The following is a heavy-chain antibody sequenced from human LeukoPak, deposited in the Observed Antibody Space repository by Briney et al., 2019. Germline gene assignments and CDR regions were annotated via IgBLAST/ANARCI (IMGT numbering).Heavy chain of an antibody. D-gene: IGHD1-1*01. Sequence: GGSLRLSCAASGFTVSSNYMSWVRQAPGKGLEWVSVIYSGGSTYYADSVKGRFTISRDNSKNTLYLQMNSLRAEDTAVYYCAKNLRNWKIDYWGQGTLVTVSS. V-gene: IGHV3-53*01. CDR2: IYSGGST. CDR1: GFTVSSNY. CDR3: AKNLRNWKIDY. J-gene: IGHJ4*02.